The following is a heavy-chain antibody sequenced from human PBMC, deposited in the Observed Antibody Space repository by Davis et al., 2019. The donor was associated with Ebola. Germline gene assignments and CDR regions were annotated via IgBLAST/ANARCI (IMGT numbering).Heavy chain of an antibody. CDR1: GYSITSGHY. CDR3: ARGGQAAAGKFDL. CDR2: VFHTGRS. D-gene: IGHD6-13*01. Sequence: PSETLSLTCTVSGYSITSGHYWGWIRQTPGKGLEWIGSVFHTGRSDSNPSLKSRVTISVDTSKNQFSLKLNSLTAADTAVYYCARGGQAAAGKFDLWGQGTLVTVAS. J-gene: IGHJ4*02. V-gene: IGHV4-38-2*02.